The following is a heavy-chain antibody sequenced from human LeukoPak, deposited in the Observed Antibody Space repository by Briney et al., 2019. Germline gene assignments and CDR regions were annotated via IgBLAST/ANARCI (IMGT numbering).Heavy chain of an antibody. Sequence: ASVKVSCKASGYGFSSYGISWVRQAPGQGLEWMGWISPYDGNTKYSQKFQGRVTLTTETSTTTAYMELRNLRSDDTAVYYCAREGDWGQGTLVTVSS. V-gene: IGHV1-18*01. J-gene: IGHJ1*01. CDR1: GYGFSSYG. CDR3: AREGD. CDR2: ISPYDGNT.